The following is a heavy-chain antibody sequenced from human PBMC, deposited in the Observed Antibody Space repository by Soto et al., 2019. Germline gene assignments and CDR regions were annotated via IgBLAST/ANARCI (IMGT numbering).Heavy chain of an antibody. D-gene: IGHD2-8*01. Sequence: ASVKGSCKASGYTFTRYGVSWVRQAPGQGLEWMGWISGYNGDTNYAQKFQGRVSMTIDTSTTTAYMELRSLTSDDTAVYYCEKNGQPPYYYYGLDVWGQGTKVTSP. CDR2: ISGYNGDT. V-gene: IGHV1-18*01. CDR3: EKNGQPPYYYYGLDV. J-gene: IGHJ6*02. CDR1: GYTFTRYG.